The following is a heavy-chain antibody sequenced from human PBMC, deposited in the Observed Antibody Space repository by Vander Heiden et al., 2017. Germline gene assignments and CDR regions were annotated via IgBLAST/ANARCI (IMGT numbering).Heavy chain of an antibody. J-gene: IGHJ3*02. CDR1: GYTFTAYY. V-gene: IGHV1-2*02. Sequence: QVQLVQSGAEVKKPGASVKVCCKTSGYTFTAYYMSWVRQAPGQGLEWMGWINPHSGGTNYAQKFQGRVTMTRDTSISTAYMDLSRLRSDDTAVYYCASGVWGDDAFDIWGQGTMVTVSS. CDR3: ASGVWGDDAFDI. CDR2: INPHSGGT. D-gene: IGHD2-8*01.